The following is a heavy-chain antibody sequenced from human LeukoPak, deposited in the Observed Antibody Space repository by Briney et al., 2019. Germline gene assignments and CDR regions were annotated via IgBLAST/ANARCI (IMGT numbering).Heavy chain of an antibody. CDR3: AREYDSGSYNGWYFDL. CDR1: GGSISGYY. D-gene: IGHD1-26*01. V-gene: IGHV4-59*12. CDR2: ISYSGST. J-gene: IGHJ2*01. Sequence: SETLSLTCTVSGGSISGYYWSWIRQSPGKGLEWIGGISYSGSTKYNPSLQSRVTISVDTSKNQFSLKLSSVTAADTAVYYCAREYDSGSYNGWYFDLWGRGTLVTVSS.